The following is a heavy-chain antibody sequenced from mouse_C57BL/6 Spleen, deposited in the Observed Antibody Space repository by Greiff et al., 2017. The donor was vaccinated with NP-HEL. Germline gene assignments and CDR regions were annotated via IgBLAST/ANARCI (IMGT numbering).Heavy chain of an antibody. J-gene: IGHJ4*01. V-gene: IGHV1-15*01. CDR1: GYTFTDYE. CDR3: TRSEECGNYDYYAMDY. Sequence: QVQLKESGAELVRPGASVTLSCKASGYTFTDYEMHWVKQTPVHGLEWIGAIDPETGGTDYNQKFKGKAIRTADKSSSTAYMELRSLTSEDSAVYYGTRSEECGNYDYYAMDYWGQGTSVTVSS. CDR2: IDPETGGT. D-gene: IGHD2-1*01.